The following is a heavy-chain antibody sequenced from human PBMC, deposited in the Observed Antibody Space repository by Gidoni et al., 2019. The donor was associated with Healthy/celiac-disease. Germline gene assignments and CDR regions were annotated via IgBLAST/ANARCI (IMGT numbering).Heavy chain of an antibody. CDR1: GFTFSSHA. D-gene: IGHD3-3*01. CDR2: ISGSVGST. Sequence: EVQLLESGGGLVQPGGSLSLSCAASGFTFSSHARSWCRQAPGKGLGWVSGISGSVGSTYYADSVKGRFTISRDNSKNTLYLQMNSLRAEDTAVYYCAKDLGDYDFWSGYYRGDWFDPWGQGTLVTVSS. J-gene: IGHJ5*02. V-gene: IGHV3-23*01. CDR3: AKDLGDYDFWSGYYRGDWFDP.